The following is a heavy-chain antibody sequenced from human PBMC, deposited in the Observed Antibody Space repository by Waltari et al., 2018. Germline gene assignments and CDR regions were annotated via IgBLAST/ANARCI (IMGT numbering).Heavy chain of an antibody. CDR2: IKTRADGGTA. CDR3: TPPPYYYYYGMDV. Sequence: EVQLVESGGGLLNPGGSLRLSCSASGFSFSNASMNWVRQAPGKGLEWGGRIKTRADGGTADYAAPVRGRFTISRDDSQNTLYLQMNSLKTEDTAVYYCTPPPYYYYYGMDVWGQGTTVTVSS. J-gene: IGHJ6*02. CDR1: GFSFSNAS. V-gene: IGHV3-15*07.